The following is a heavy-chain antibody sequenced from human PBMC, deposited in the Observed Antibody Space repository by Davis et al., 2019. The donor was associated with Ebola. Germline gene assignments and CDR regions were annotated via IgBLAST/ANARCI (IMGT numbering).Heavy chain of an antibody. Sequence: GESLKISCSASGFTFSSYAMHWVRQAPGKGLEYVSAISSNGGSTYYADSVKGRFTISRDNSKNTLYLQMNSLRAEDTAVYYCAKDGGDGYDENMYYFDYWGQGTLVTVSS. J-gene: IGHJ4*02. D-gene: IGHD5-24*01. V-gene: IGHV3-64*04. CDR1: GFTFSSYA. CDR2: ISSNGGST. CDR3: AKDGGDGYDENMYYFDY.